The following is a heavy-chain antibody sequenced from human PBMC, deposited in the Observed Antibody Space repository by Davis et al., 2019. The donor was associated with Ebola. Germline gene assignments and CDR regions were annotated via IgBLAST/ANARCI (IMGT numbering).Heavy chain of an antibody. V-gene: IGHV3-23*01. CDR3: ARDSYSGSSGPNYFDS. J-gene: IGHJ4*02. Sequence: GESLKISCAASGFTFSIHAMSWVRQTPGKGLEWVTSLSASGSMPYYADSVRGRFTTSRDNSKNTLFLQMNSLRGEDTAIYYCARDSYSGSSGPNYFDSWGQGTLVTVSS. CDR2: LSASGSMP. CDR1: GFTFSIHA. D-gene: IGHD1-26*01.